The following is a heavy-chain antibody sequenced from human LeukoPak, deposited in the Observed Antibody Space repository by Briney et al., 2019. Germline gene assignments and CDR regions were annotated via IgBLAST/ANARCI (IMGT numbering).Heavy chain of an antibody. V-gene: IGHV3-9*01. CDR1: GFTFDDYA. Sequence: GRSLRLSCAASGFTFDDYAMHWVRQAPGKGLEWVSGISWNSGSIGYADSVKGRFTISRDNAKNSLYLRMNSLRAEDTALYYCAKDGDRNGMDVWGQGTTVTVSS. CDR2: ISWNSGSI. D-gene: IGHD3-10*01. J-gene: IGHJ6*02. CDR3: AKDGDRNGMDV.